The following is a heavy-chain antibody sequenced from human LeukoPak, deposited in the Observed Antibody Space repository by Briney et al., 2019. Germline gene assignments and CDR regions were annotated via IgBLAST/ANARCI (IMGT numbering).Heavy chain of an antibody. V-gene: IGHV4-38-2*02. J-gene: IGHJ6*03. CDR2: IYHSGST. D-gene: IGHD3-10*01. Sequence: PSETLSLTCTVSGYSISSGYYWGWIRQPPGKGLEGIGSIYHSGSTYYNPSLKSRVTISVDTSKNQFSLKLSSVTAADTAVYYCARVYVRGVKFYYYMDVWGKGTTVTVSS. CDR3: ARVYVRGVKFYYYMDV. CDR1: GYSISSGYY.